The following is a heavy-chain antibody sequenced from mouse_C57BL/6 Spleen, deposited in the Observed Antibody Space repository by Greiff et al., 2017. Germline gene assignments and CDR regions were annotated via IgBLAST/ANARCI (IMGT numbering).Heavy chain of an antibody. CDR1: GYTFTSYW. D-gene: IGHD3-3*01. V-gene: IGHV1-61*01. CDR3: AGWELQRGRGY. Sequence: VQLQQPGAELVRPGSSVKLSCKASGYTFTSYWMAWVKQRPGQGLEWIGNIYPSDSDTHYNQKFKNKATLTVDTSSSTAYMQLSSLTSEGSAVEYCAGWELQRGRGYWGQGTLVTVSA. CDR2: IYPSDSDT. J-gene: IGHJ3*01.